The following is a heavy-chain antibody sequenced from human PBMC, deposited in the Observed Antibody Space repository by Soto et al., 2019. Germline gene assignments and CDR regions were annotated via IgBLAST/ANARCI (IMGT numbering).Heavy chain of an antibody. V-gene: IGHV1-18*01. D-gene: IGHD6-13*01. CDR3: ARGSRSSCHDS. CDR1: GYTFTSYG. Sequence: QVQLVQSGAEVKKPGASVKVSCKASGYTFTSYGISWVRQAPGQGLEWMGWISAYNGNTNYAQKLQGRVTMTTDTPTSTGYMALRSLRSDDTAVSCCARGSRSSCHDSWGQGTLVTVSS. J-gene: IGHJ4*02. CDR2: ISAYNGNT.